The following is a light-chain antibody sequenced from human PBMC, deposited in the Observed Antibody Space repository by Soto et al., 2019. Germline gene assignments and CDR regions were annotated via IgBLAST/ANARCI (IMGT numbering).Light chain of an antibody. V-gene: IGLV2-8*01. J-gene: IGLJ1*01. CDR3: GSYAGSYNPSL. CDR1: SSDVGDYNY. CDR2: EVS. Sequence: QSVLTQPPSASGSPGQSVTISCTGTSSDVGDYNYVSWYQHHPGKAPKVLIYEVSKRPSGVPDRFSGSKSGNTASLTVSGLQAEDEADYYCGSYAGSYNPSLLGTGTKATVL.